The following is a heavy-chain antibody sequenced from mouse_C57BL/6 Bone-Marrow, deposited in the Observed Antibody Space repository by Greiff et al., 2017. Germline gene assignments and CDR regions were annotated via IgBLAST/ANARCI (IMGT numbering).Heavy chain of an antibody. V-gene: IGHV5-6*01. CDR3: ARHGYYWYFDV. CDR2: ISSGGSYT. D-gene: IGHD2-2*01. Sequence: EVKVVESGGDLVKPGGSLKLSCAASGFTFSSYGMSWVRQTPDKRLEWVATISSGGSYTYYPDSVKGRFTISRDNAKNTLYLQMSSLKSEDTAMYYCARHGYYWYFDVWGTGTTVTVSS. CDR1: GFTFSSYG. J-gene: IGHJ1*03.